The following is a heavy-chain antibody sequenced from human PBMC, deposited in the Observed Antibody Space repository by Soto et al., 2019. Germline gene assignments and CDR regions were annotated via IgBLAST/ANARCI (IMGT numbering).Heavy chain of an antibody. Sequence: SLRLSCAASGFTFSSYGMHWVRQAPGKGLEWVAVISYDGSNKYYADSVKGRFTISRDNSKNTLYLQMNSLRAEDTAVYYCAKVGGDCSSTSCYDDYYYGMDVWGQGTTVTVSS. CDR2: ISYDGSNK. J-gene: IGHJ6*02. CDR3: AKVGGDCSSTSCYDDYYYGMDV. CDR1: GFTFSSYG. V-gene: IGHV3-30*18. D-gene: IGHD2-2*01.